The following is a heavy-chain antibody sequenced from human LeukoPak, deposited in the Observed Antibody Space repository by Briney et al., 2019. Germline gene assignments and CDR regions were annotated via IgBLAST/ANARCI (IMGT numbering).Heavy chain of an antibody. Sequence: PSETLSLTCAVYGESFSGYYWSWIRQPPGKGLEWIGEINHSGSTNYNPSLKSRVTISVDTSKNQFSLKLSSVTAADAAVYYCARLMGFYYYYYMDVWGKGTTVTISS. CDR2: INHSGST. CDR3: ARLMGFYYYYYMDV. V-gene: IGHV4-34*01. D-gene: IGHD5-24*01. CDR1: GESFSGYY. J-gene: IGHJ6*03.